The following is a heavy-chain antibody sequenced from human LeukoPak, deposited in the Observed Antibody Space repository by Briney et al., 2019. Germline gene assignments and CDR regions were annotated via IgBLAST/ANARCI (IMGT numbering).Heavy chain of an antibody. CDR3: ARDCSGGSCPYYYYGMDV. CDR1: GFTFSSYG. CDR2: IWYDGSNK. J-gene: IGHJ6*02. D-gene: IGHD2-15*01. V-gene: IGHV3-33*01. Sequence: GGSLRLSCAASGFTFSSYGMHWVRQSPGKGLEGVAVIWYDGSNKYYADSVKGRFTISRDNSKNTLYLQMNSLRAEDTAVYYCARDCSGGSCPYYYYGMDVWGQGTTVTVSS.